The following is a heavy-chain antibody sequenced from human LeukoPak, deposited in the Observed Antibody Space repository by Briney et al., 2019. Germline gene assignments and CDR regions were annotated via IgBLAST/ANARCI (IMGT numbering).Heavy chain of an antibody. CDR2: IKQDGSEK. J-gene: IGHJ4*02. D-gene: IGHD3-22*01. CDR1: GFTFSSYW. Sequence: GGSLRLSCAASGFTFSSYWMSWVRQAPGKGLEWVANIKQDGSEKYYVDSVKGRFTISRDNAKNSLYLQMNSLRAEDTAVYYCARDLPYYDSSGYSPLWYFDYGGKGPLVPVPS. V-gene: IGHV3-7*03. CDR3: ARDLPYYDSSGYSPLWYFDY.